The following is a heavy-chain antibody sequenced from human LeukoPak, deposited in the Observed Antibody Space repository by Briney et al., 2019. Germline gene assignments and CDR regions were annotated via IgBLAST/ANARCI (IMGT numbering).Heavy chain of an antibody. CDR2: ISAYNGNT. J-gene: IGHJ4*02. V-gene: IGHV1-18*04. CDR3: ARVPYSNMAVVGN. CDR1: GYTFTGYY. Sequence: ASVKVSCKASGYTFTGYYMHWVRQAPGQGLEWMGWISAYNGNTNYAQKLQGRVTMTTDTSTSTAYMELRSLRSDDTAVYYCARVPYSNMAVVGNWGQGTLVTVSS. D-gene: IGHD6-13*01.